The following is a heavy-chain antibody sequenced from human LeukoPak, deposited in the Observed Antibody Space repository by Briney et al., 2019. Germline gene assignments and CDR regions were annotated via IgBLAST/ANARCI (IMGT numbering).Heavy chain of an antibody. Sequence: PGGSLRLSCAASGFTFSSYSMNWVRQAPGKGLEWVSSISSSSSYIYYADSVKGRFTISRDNAKNSLYLQMNSLRAEDTAVYYCVRVPTILYGMDVWGQGTTVTVSS. D-gene: IGHD5-24*01. CDR3: VRVPTILYGMDV. CDR1: GFTFSSYS. V-gene: IGHV3-21*01. J-gene: IGHJ6*02. CDR2: ISSSSSYI.